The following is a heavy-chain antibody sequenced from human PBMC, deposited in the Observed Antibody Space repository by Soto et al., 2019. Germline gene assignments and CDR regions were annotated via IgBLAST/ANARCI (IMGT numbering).Heavy chain of an antibody. Sequence: EVQLLESGGGLVQPGGSLRLSCAASGFTFSSYAMSWVRQAPGKGLEWVSAISGSGGSTYYADSVKGRFTISRDNSENTLYLQMNSLRAEDTAVYYCAKTPGMAVAGPDSYFDYWGQGTLVTVSS. CDR1: GFTFSSYA. J-gene: IGHJ4*02. V-gene: IGHV3-23*01. CDR3: AKTPGMAVAGPDSYFDY. D-gene: IGHD6-19*01. CDR2: ISGSGGST.